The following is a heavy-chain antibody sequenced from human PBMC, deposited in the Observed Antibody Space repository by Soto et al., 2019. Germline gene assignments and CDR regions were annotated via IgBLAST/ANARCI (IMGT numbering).Heavy chain of an antibody. CDR2: VKTNADNYET. CDR3: TRLSEREYYLYGMNV. V-gene: IGHV3-73*01. J-gene: IGHJ6*02. Sequence: EAQLVESGGGLVQPGGSLKLSCAGSGFTFSAFAIHWVRQASGKGLEWVARVKTNADNYETGSAASLKGRFIVYRDDPKSTAYLQMNSLEPEDTAVYYCTRLSEREYYLYGMNVWGQGTTVTVS. CDR1: GFTFSAFA.